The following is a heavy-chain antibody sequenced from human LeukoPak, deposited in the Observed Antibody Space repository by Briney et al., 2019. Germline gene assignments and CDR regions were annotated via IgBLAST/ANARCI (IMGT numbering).Heavy chain of an antibody. CDR3: ARGHGSYGFPGGY. Sequence: SETLSLTCAVYGGSFSGYYWSWIRQPPGKGLEWLGEINHSGSTNYNPSLKSRVTISVDTSKNQFSLKLSSVTAADTAVYYCARGHGSYGFPGGYWGQGTLVTVSS. J-gene: IGHJ4*02. CDR1: GGSFSGYY. D-gene: IGHD5-18*01. CDR2: INHSGST. V-gene: IGHV4-34*01.